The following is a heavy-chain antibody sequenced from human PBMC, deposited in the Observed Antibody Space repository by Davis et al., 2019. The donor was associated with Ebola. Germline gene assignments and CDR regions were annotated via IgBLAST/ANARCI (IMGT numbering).Heavy chain of an antibody. J-gene: IGHJ4*02. V-gene: IGHV1-2*02. CDR2: INPNSGGS. CDR3: ARDDKVMHFDF. D-gene: IGHD3-16*01. CDR1: GYTLTNYY. Sequence: ASVKVSCKASGYTLTNYYIHWVRQAPGQGLEWMGWINPNSGGSRYAQKFQGRVTMTRDTSISTVYMEMSTVRSDDTAVYYCARDDKVMHFDFWGQGTLVTVSS.